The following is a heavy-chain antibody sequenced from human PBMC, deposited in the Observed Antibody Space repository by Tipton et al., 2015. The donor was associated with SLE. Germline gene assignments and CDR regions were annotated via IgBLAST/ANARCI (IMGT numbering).Heavy chain of an antibody. CDR3: AKDFLVRRYYFDS. Sequence: GSLRLSCAASGFTFSSYVMSWVRQAPGKGLEWVSGLSGTGGGTLYTDSVKGRFTISRDISRDTLYLQMNSLRAEDTALYYCAKDFLVRRYYFDSWGQGTLVTVSS. J-gene: IGHJ4*02. V-gene: IGHV3-23*01. CDR1: GFTFSSYV. D-gene: IGHD3-10*01. CDR2: LSGTGGGT.